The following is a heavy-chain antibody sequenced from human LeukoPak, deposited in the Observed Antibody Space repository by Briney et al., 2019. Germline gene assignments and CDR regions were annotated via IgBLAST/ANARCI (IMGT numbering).Heavy chain of an antibody. Sequence: SGGSLRRSGSASGFTFSGSAMHWVRQASVKGLESVGRIRSKANSYATAYAASVKGRFTISRDDSKNTAYLQMNSLKTEDTAVYYCTSPPRDWGQGTLVTVSS. V-gene: IGHV3-73*01. CDR3: TSPPRD. J-gene: IGHJ4*02. CDR1: GFTFSGSA. CDR2: IRSKANSYAT.